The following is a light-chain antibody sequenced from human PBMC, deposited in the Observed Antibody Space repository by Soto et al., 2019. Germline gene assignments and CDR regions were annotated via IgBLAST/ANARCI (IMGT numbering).Light chain of an antibody. V-gene: IGKV3-20*01. Sequence: EIVLTQSPGTLSLSPGERATLSCRASQSVSSIYVAWYQQKPGQAPRLLIYGASSRATGIPDRFSGSGSGTDFTLTISRLEPEDFAVYYCQQYGSSPPHTFGQGTKLEIK. CDR1: QSVSSIY. CDR2: GAS. CDR3: QQYGSSPPHT. J-gene: IGKJ2*01.